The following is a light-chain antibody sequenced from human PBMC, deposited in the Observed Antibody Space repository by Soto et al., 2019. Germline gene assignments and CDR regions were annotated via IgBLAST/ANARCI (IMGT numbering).Light chain of an antibody. CDR2: EGS. CDR1: SSDVGSYNH. CDR3: CSYAGSSIDDV. Sequence: QSALTQPASVSGSPGQSITISCTGTSSDVGSYNHVSWYQQHPGKAPKLMIYEGSKRPSGVSNRFSGSKSGNTASLTISGLQAEDEADYYCCSYAGSSIDDVFGTGTQLTVL. V-gene: IGLV2-23*01. J-gene: IGLJ1*01.